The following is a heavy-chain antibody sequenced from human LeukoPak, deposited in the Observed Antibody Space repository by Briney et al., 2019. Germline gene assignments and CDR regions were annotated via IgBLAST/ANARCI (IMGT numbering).Heavy chain of an antibody. CDR1: ARSIISYY. CDR3: ARDRQQLALS. Sequence: SETLSLTRTVAARSIISYYGGSIRQPAGKGLEWIGRIYTSGSTNYNPSLKSRVTMSVDTSKNQFSLKLSSVTAADTAVYYCARDRQQLALSWGEGTLVTVSS. D-gene: IGHD6-13*01. J-gene: IGHJ4*02. V-gene: IGHV4-4*07. CDR2: IYTSGST.